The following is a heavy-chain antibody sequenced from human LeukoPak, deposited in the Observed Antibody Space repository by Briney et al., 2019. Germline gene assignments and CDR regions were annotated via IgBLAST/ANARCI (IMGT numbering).Heavy chain of an antibody. CDR3: ARVGGGYYYDSSGYSEC. Sequence: GGSLRLSCAASGFTFSSYSMNWVRQAPGKGLEWVSSISSSSSYNYYADSVKGRFTISRDNAKNSLYLQMNSLRAEDTAVYYCARVGGGYYYDSSGYSECWGQGTLVTVSS. J-gene: IGHJ4*02. D-gene: IGHD3-22*01. CDR2: ISSSSSYN. CDR1: GFTFSSYS. V-gene: IGHV3-21*01.